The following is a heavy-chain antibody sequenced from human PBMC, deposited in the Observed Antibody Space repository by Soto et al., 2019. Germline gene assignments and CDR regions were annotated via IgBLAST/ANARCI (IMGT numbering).Heavy chain of an antibody. CDR2: INHSGST. Sequence: QVQLQQWGAGLLKPSETLSLTCAVYGGSFSGYYWSWIRQPPGKGLEWIGEINHSGSTNYNPSLKSRVTISVDTSKDQFSLKRSSVSAADTAVYYCARAVAARPGRRWYFDLWGRGTLVTVSS. J-gene: IGHJ2*01. CDR3: ARAVAARPGRRWYFDL. D-gene: IGHD6-6*01. CDR1: GGSFSGYY. V-gene: IGHV4-34*01.